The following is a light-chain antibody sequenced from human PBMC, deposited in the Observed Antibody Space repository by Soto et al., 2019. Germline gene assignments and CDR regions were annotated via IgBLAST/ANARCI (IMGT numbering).Light chain of an antibody. J-gene: IGKJ5*01. CDR1: QSVNIY. Sequence: IVMTQSPSTLSVSPWERATLACRASQSVNIYLAWYQQTPGQAPGLLIFGASYRATGIPARFSGSGSGTDFTLTISSLEPEDFAVYYCQQRSNWPPITFGQGTRLEI. V-gene: IGKV3-11*01. CDR3: QQRSNWPPIT. CDR2: GAS.